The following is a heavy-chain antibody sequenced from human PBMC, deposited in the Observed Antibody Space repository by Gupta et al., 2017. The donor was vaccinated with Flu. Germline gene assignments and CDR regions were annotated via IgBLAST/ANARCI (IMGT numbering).Heavy chain of an antibody. Sequence: MNWVRQAPGQGLEWMGWINPNTGNPTFAHGFTGRFVFSLDTSVSTAYLQISSLKAEDTAVYYCARDLGYCSSTSCYLFDYWGQGTLVTVSS. CDR2: INPNTGNP. D-gene: IGHD2-2*01. J-gene: IGHJ4*02. V-gene: IGHV7-4-1*02. CDR3: ARDLGYCSSTSCYLFDY.